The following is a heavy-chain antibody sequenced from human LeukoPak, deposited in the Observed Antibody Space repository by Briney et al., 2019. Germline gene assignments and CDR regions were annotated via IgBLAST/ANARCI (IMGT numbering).Heavy chain of an antibody. J-gene: IGHJ5*02. CDR1: GYTFTSYG. CDR2: ISAYNGNT. Sequence: ASVTVSCKASGYTFTSYGISWVRQAPGQGLEWMGWISAYNGNTNYAQKLQGRVTMTTDTSASTAYMELRSLRSDDTAVYFCAKGVRVGYVANWFDPWGQGTLVTVSS. CDR3: AKGVRVGYVANWFDP. V-gene: IGHV1-18*01. D-gene: IGHD5-12*01.